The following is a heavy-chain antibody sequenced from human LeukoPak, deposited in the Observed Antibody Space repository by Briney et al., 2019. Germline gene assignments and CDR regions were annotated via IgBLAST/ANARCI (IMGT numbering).Heavy chain of an antibody. CDR2: INHSGSS. J-gene: IGHJ1*01. V-gene: IGHV4-34*01. CDR3: ARGEDGDYYFQY. Sequence: SETLSLTCAVYGGSFSAYYWSWIRQPPGKGLEWIGEINHSGSSNYNPSLKSRVTISVDTSKNQFSLKLSSVTAADTAVYYCARGEDGDYYFQYWGQGTLVTVSS. CDR1: GGSFSAYY. D-gene: IGHD4-17*01.